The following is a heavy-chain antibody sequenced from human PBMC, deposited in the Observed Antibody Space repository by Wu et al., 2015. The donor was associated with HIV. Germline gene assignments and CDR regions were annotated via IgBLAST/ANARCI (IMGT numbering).Heavy chain of an antibody. V-gene: IGHV1-2*02. Sequence: QVHLVQSGAEVKKPGASVTVSCTASGYTFSGHYIHWVRQAPGQGLEWMGWIDPDSGGTNYAQKFQGRVTMTRDTSISTAYMELSRLRSDDTAVYYCARDVDTAMVDAFDIWGQGDNGHRLF. D-gene: IGHD5-18*01. CDR3: ARDVDTAMVDAFDI. CDR1: GYTFSGHY. J-gene: IGHJ3*02. CDR2: IDPDSGGT.